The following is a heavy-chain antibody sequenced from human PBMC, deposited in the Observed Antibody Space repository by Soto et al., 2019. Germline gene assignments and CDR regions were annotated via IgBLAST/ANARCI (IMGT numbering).Heavy chain of an antibody. V-gene: IGHV4-30-2*01. Sequence: QLQLQESGSRLVKPSQTLSLTCAVSGGSISSDGYSWSWIRQPPGKGLEWIGNIYQSGSTYYNPSLKSRVTISVDRSKNQFSLKLSSVTAADTAVYFCAGGFGYQPLTLYWGQGTLVTVSS. CDR3: AGGFGYQPLTLY. CDR1: GGSISSDGYS. J-gene: IGHJ4*02. CDR2: IYQSGST. D-gene: IGHD2-2*01.